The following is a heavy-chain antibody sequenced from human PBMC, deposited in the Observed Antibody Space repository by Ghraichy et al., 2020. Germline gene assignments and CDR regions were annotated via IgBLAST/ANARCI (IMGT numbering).Heavy chain of an antibody. CDR1: GYTFTSYY. D-gene: IGHD2-15*01. CDR2: INPSGGST. V-gene: IGHV1-46*01. Sequence: ASVKVSCKASGYTFTSYYMHWVRQAPGQGLEWMGIINPSGGSTSYAQKFQGRVTMTRDTSTSTDYIELSSLRSEDTAVYYCARGGYCSGWSCYPRYGMDVWGQGTTVTVSS. CDR3: ARGGYCSGWSCYPRYGMDV. J-gene: IGHJ6*02.